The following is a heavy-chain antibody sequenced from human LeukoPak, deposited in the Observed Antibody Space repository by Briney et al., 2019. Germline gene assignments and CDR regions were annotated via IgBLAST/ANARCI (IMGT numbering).Heavy chain of an antibody. CDR2: IKQDGSEK. Sequence: GGSLRLSSAASGFTFSSYWMSWVRQAPGKGLEWVANIKQDGSEKYYVDSVKGRFPISRDNAKNSLYLQMNSLRAEDTAVYYCARESYSSSSGIDYWGQGTLVTVSS. J-gene: IGHJ4*02. D-gene: IGHD6-6*01. CDR1: GFTFSSYW. CDR3: ARESYSSSSGIDY. V-gene: IGHV3-7*01.